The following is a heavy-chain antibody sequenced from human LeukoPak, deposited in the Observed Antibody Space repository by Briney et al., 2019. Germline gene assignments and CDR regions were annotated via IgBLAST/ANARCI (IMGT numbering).Heavy chain of an antibody. V-gene: IGHV4-59*01. CDR2: IYYSGST. CDR3: ARSRRSAAGPIFDY. Sequence: SETLSLTCTVSGGSISSYYWSWIRQPPGKELEWIGYIYYSGSTNYNPSLKSRVTISVDTSKNQFSLKLSSVTAADTAVYYCARSRRSAAGPIFDYWGQGTLVTVSS. CDR1: GGSISSYY. D-gene: IGHD6-13*01. J-gene: IGHJ4*02.